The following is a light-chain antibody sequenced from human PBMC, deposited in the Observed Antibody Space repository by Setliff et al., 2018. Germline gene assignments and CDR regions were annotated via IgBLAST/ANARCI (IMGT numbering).Light chain of an antibody. V-gene: IGLV2-14*03. Sequence: QSALAQPASVSGSPGQSITISCSGTSSDVGSYDLVSWYQQHPRQAPKLMIYDVSKRPSGVSYRFSGSKSGNTASLTISGLQAGDEADYFCTSYASGSTYVVFGGGTKVTVL. CDR2: DVS. CDR3: TSYASGSTYVV. J-gene: IGLJ2*01. CDR1: SSDVGSYDL.